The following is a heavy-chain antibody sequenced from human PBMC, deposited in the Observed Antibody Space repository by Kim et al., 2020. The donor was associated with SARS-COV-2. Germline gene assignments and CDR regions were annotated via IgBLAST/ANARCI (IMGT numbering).Heavy chain of an antibody. CDR3: ARGARRGDYNAN. J-gene: IGHJ4*02. V-gene: IGHV3-74*01. Sequence: YADCVKGRVTISSDNAKNTLYLQMNSLRAEDTAVYYCARGARRGDYNANWGQGALVTVSS. D-gene: IGHD1-1*01.